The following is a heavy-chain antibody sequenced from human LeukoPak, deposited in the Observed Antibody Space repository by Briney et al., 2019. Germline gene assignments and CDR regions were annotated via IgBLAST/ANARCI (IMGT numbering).Heavy chain of an antibody. V-gene: IGHV1-69*04. J-gene: IGHJ5*02. CDR3: ARAGYHNWSTNWFDP. CDR1: GGSFSSYA. CDR2: IIPILGIA. D-gene: IGHD1-20*01. Sequence: ASVKVSCKASGGSFSSYAISWVRQAPGQGLEWMGRIIPILGIANYAQKFQGRVTITADKSTSTAYMELSSLRSEDTAVYYCARAGYHNWSTNWFDPWGQGTLVTVSS.